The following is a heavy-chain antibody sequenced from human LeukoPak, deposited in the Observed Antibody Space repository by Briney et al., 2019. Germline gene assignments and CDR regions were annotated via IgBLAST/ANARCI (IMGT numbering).Heavy chain of an antibody. CDR2: ISAGSGTV. J-gene: IGHJ2*01. D-gene: IGHD1-14*01. Sequence: GGSLRLSCAASGLSLSSNNTHWVRQPPGGGLEWLSSISAGSGTVFSADSVNGRFSISRDNARESLFLQMNSLRVDDTAVYYCTKDLGLRRMIWGRGTLVIVSS. V-gene: IGHV3-48*04. CDR1: GLSLSSNN. CDR3: TKDLGLRRMI.